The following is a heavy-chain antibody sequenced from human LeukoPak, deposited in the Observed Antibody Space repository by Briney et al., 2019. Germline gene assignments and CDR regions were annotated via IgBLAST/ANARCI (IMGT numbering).Heavy chain of an antibody. D-gene: IGHD3-22*01. CDR3: ARLNDYYDSSGYYFDAFDI. V-gene: IGHV7-4-1*02. Sequence: ASVKVSCKAPGYTFTSYAMNWVRQAPGQGLEWMGWINTNTGNPTYAQGFTGRFVFSLDTSVSTAYLQISSLKAEDTAVYYCARLNDYYDSSGYYFDAFDIWGQGTMVTVSS. CDR2: INTNTGNP. J-gene: IGHJ3*02. CDR1: GYTFTSYA.